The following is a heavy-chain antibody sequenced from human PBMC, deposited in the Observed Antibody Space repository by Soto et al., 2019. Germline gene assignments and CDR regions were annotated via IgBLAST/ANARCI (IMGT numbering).Heavy chain of an antibody. CDR3: AREVY. V-gene: IGHV3-7*04. CDR2: IKQDGREK. CDR1: GFTLSNYA. J-gene: IGHJ4*02. Sequence: GGSLRLSCAASGFTLSNYAVNWVRQAPGKGLEWVATIKQDGREKYYVDSVKGRFTILRDNAKNSLYLQMNSLRAEDTAVYYCAREVYWGQGTLVTVSS.